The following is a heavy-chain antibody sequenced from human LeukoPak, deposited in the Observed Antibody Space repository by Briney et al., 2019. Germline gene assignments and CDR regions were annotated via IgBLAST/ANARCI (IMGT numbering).Heavy chain of an antibody. D-gene: IGHD4-23*01. Sequence: GASVTVSCKASGYTFTNYDINWVRQATGQGLEWMGWMSAYNRNTNYAQKLQGRVTTTTDTPTSTPYMQLRSLRSDDTAVYYCARDGYGGIRYNYYGMDVWGQGTTVTVSS. CDR2: MSAYNRNT. J-gene: IGHJ6*02. CDR3: ARDGYGGIRYNYYGMDV. CDR1: GYTFTNYD. V-gene: IGHV1-18*01.